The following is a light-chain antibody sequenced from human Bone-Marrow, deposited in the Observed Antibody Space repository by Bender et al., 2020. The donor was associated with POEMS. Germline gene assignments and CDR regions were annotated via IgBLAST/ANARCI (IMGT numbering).Light chain of an antibody. CDR1: SSDVGGYNY. CDR2: EVT. J-gene: IGLJ2*01. Sequence: QSALTQPPSASGSPGQSVTISCTGTSSDVGGYNYVSWYQQYPGKAPKLIICEVTKRPSGVPDRFSGSKSGNTASLTVSGLQAEDEADYYCSSYSSSSTRVLFGGGTKVTVL. CDR3: SSYSSSSTRVL. V-gene: IGLV2-8*01.